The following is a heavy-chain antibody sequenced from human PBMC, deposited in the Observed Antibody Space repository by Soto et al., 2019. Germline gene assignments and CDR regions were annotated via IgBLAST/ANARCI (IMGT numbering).Heavy chain of an antibody. V-gene: IGHV4-39*01. D-gene: IGHD6-6*01. CDR1: GGSISSGSYY. CDR3: ARHAYSPAILARPLHGMDV. CDR2: IYYSGST. J-gene: IGHJ6*02. Sequence: PSETLCLTCTVSGGSISSGSYYWGWIRQPPGKGLEWIGSIYYSGSTYYNPSLKSRVTISVDTSKNQFSLKLSSVTAADTAVYYCARHAYSPAILARPLHGMDVWGQGTTVTVSS.